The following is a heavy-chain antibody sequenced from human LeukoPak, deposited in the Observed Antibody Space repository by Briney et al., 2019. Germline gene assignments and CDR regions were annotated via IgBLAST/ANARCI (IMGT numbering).Heavy chain of an antibody. J-gene: IGHJ4*02. CDR3: ARVGSAPQRGFDY. Sequence: PGGSLRLSCAPCVFNYKSYEMNGARQAPGKGLEWVSYISSSGSTVYYADSVKGRFTISRDNAKNSLYLQMNSLRAEDKSVEYCARVGSAPQRGFDYWGQGTLVTVSS. CDR1: VFNYKSYE. V-gene: IGHV3-48*03. D-gene: IGHD1-26*01. CDR2: ISSSGSTV.